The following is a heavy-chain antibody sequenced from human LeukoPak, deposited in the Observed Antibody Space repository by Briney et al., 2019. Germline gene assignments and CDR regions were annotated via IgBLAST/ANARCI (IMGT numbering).Heavy chain of an antibody. J-gene: IGHJ4*02. Sequence: GGSLRLSCAASGFTFSNAWMSWVRQAPGKGLEWVGRIKSKTDGGTADYAAPVKGRFTISRDDSKNTLYLQMNSPKTEDTAVYYCTTVRVGATADYWGQGTLVTVSS. CDR2: IKSKTDGGTA. CDR1: GFTFSNAW. D-gene: IGHD1-26*01. V-gene: IGHV3-15*01. CDR3: TTVRVGATADY.